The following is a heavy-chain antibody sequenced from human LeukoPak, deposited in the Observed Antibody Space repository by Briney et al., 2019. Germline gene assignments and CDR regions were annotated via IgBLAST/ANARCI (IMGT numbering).Heavy chain of an antibody. CDR2: ISYDGSNK. J-gene: IGHJ5*02. D-gene: IGHD3-3*01. Sequence: GGSLRLSCAASGFTFSSYGMHWVRQAPGKGLEWVAVISYDGSNKYYADSVKGRFTISRDNAKNSLYLQMNSLRAEDTAVYYCAREDGGWFDPWGQGTLVTVSS. CDR3: AREDGGWFDP. V-gene: IGHV3-30*03. CDR1: GFTFSSYG.